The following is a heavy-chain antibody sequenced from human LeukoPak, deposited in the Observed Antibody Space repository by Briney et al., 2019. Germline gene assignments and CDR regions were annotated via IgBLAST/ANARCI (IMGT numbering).Heavy chain of an antibody. D-gene: IGHD1-26*01. Sequence: SETLSLTCTVSGGSISGTSYYWGWIRQPPGKGLEWIGSIYYSGSTYYNPSLKSRVTISVETSKNQFSLKLSSVTAADTAVYYCARGGIVGAILYWGQGTLATVSS. V-gene: IGHV4-39*07. CDR1: GGSISGTSYY. CDR2: IYYSGST. CDR3: ARGGIVGAILY. J-gene: IGHJ4*02.